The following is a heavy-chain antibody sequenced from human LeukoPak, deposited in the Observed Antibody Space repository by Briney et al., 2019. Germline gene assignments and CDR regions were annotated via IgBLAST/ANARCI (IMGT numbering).Heavy chain of an antibody. V-gene: IGHV1-69*13. J-gene: IGHJ6*02. D-gene: IGHD4-17*01. CDR2: IIPIFGTA. CDR3: ARDAGVTTPYYYYGMDV. Sequence: ASVKVSCKASGGTFSSYAISWVRQAPGQGLEWMGGIIPIFGTANYAQKFQGRVTITADESTSTAYMELSSLRSDDTAVYYCARDAGVTTPYYYYGMDVWGQGTTATVSS. CDR1: GGTFSSYA.